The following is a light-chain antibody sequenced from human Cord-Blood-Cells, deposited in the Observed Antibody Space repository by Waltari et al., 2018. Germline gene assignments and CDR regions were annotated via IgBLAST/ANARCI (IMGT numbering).Light chain of an antibody. J-gene: IGKJ4*01. CDR2: AAS. CDR3: QQSYSTPLT. V-gene: IGKV1-39*01. CDR1: QSISSY. Sequence: DFQMNPSPSSLSASVGDRVTITCRASQSISSYLNWYQQKPGKAPKLLIYAASSLQSGVPSRFSGSGSGTDFTLTISSLQPEDFATYYCQQSYSTPLTVGGGTKVEIK.